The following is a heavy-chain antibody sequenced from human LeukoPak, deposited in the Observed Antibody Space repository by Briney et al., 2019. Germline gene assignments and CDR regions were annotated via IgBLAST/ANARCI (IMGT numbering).Heavy chain of an antibody. J-gene: IGHJ2*01. CDR1: GSSFTSLW. CDR3: ARLVAVAGTEWYFDL. CDR2: IYPGDSDT. V-gene: IGHV5-51*01. Sequence: GESLKISCKGSGSSFTSLWIGWVRQMPGKGLEWMGIIYPGDSDTRYSPSFQGQVTISADKSISTAYLQWSSLKASDTAMYYCARLVAVAGTEWYFDLWGRGTLVTVSS. D-gene: IGHD6-19*01.